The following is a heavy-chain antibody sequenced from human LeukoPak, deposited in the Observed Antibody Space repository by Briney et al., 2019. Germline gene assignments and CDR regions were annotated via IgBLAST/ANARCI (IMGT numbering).Heavy chain of an antibody. Sequence: SETLSLTCTVSGGSISSSSYYWGWIRQPPGKGLEWIGSIYYTGNTYYNASLRSRVTMSEDTSKDQFSLKLTSVTAADTAVYYCAVGGPYYYYGLDLWGQGTTVTVSS. CDR3: AVGGPYYYYGLDL. D-gene: IGHD2-15*01. V-gene: IGHV4-39*01. J-gene: IGHJ6*02. CDR2: IYYTGNT. CDR1: GGSISSSSYY.